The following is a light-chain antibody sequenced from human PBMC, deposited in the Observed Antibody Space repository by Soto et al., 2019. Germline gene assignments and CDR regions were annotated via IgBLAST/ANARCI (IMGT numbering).Light chain of an antibody. CDR1: QSISSNY. CDR3: QQYSSSPRT. J-gene: IGKJ1*01. CDR2: GAS. V-gene: IGKV3-20*01. Sequence: EIVFTQSAVTRSFWRGKGATLSCRASQSISSNYLAWYHQKPGQAPRLLIYGASSRATDIPDRFRGSGSGRDFVLNISRLEPEDSGVYYCQQYSSSPRTFGQGTKVDIK.